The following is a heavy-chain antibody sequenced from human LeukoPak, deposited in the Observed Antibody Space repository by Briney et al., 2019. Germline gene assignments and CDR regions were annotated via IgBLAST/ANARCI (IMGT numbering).Heavy chain of an antibody. CDR2: INPSGGST. CDR1: GYTFTSYC. J-gene: IGHJ3*02. CDR3: ARGTLALGFGELLLDI. D-gene: IGHD3-10*01. V-gene: IGHV1-46*01. Sequence: ASVKVSCKASGYTFTSYCMHWVRQAPGQGLERMGIINPSGGSTSYAQKFQGRVTMTRDTSTSTVYMELSSLRSEDTAVYYCARGTLALGFGELLLDIWGQGTMVTVSS.